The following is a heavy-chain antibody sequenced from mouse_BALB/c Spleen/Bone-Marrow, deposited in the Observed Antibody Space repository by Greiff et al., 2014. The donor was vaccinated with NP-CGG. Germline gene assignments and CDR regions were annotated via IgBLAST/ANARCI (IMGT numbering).Heavy chain of an antibody. J-gene: IGHJ3*01. CDR3: AREGYGSSYGFAY. Sequence: EVKVVESGPELVKPGASMKISCKASGYSFAGYTMNWVKQSHGKNLEWIGLINPYNGGSSYNQKFKGKATLTVDKSSSTAYMELLSLTSEDSAVYYCAREGYGSSYGFAYWGQGTLVTVSA. CDR2: INPYNGGS. D-gene: IGHD1-1*01. CDR1: GYSFAGYT. V-gene: IGHV1-26*01.